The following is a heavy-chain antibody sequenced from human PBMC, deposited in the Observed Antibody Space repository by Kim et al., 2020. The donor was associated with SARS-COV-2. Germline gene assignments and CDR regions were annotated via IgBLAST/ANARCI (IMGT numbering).Heavy chain of an antibody. J-gene: IGHJ6*02. CDR3: ARDCSSTSCYVIAAENYYYYYGMDV. CDR2: IIPILGIA. V-gene: IGHV1-69*04. CDR1: GGTFSSYA. Sequence: SVKVSCKASGGTFSSYAISWVRQAPGQGLEWMGRIIPILGIANYAQKFQGRVTITADKSTSTAYMELSSLRSEDTAVYYCARDCSSTSCYVIAAENYYYYYGMDVWGQGTTVTVSS. D-gene: IGHD2-2*01.